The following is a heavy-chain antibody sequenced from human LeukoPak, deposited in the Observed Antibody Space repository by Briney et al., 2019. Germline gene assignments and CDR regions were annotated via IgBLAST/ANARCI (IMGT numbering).Heavy chain of an antibody. D-gene: IGHD3-3*01. CDR3: ARGRITIFGVVSHYYYYYMDV. J-gene: IGHJ6*03. Sequence: SEILSLTCTVSGGSISSYYWSWIRQPPGKGLEWIGYIYYSGSTNYNPSLKSRVTISVDTSKNQFSLKLSSVTAADTAVYYCARGRITIFGVVSHYYYYYMDVWGKGTTVTVSS. V-gene: IGHV4-59*08. CDR1: GGSISSYY. CDR2: IYYSGST.